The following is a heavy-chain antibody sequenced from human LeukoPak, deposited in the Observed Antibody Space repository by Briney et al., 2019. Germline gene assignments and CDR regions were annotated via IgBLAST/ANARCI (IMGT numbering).Heavy chain of an antibody. Sequence: GVSLRLSCAASGFTFSSYGMSWLRQAPGKGLEWVSAITATSSSTHDADSVQGRFTISRDNSKNTLYLQMNSLRPEDTAIYYCAKLLESGTYNNFFHYWGQGTLVTVFS. D-gene: IGHD3-10*01. J-gene: IGHJ4*02. CDR1: GFTFSSYG. CDR3: AKLLESGTYNNFFHY. CDR2: ITATSSST. V-gene: IGHV3-23*01.